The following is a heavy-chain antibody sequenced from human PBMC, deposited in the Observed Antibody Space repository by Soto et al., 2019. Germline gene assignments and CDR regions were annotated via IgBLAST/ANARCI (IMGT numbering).Heavy chain of an antibody. CDR1: GYIFTTYY. CDR2: INPSGGST. J-gene: IGHJ4*02. D-gene: IGHD3-16*02. CDR3: TRWRGDLSGGTDY. Sequence: QVQLVQSGAEVKKPGASVKVSCKASGYIFTTYYMHWVRQAPGQGLEWMGVINPSGGSTSYAPKFQGRVTMTRDTSTNTVYMEVSSLRSEDTAMYYCTRWRGDLSGGTDYWGQGTLVTVSS. V-gene: IGHV1-46*03.